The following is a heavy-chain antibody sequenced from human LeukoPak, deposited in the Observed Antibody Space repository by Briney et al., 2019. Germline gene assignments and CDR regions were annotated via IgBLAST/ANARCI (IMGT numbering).Heavy chain of an antibody. Sequence: GGSLRLSCAASGFTFSSYWMSWVRQAPGKGLEWLANIKQDGSEKYYVDSVKGRFTISRDNAKNSLYLQMNSLRAEDTAVYYCARERSSSGDAFDIWGQGTMVTVSS. CDR3: ARERSSSGDAFDI. J-gene: IGHJ3*02. D-gene: IGHD6-13*01. CDR2: IKQDGSEK. V-gene: IGHV3-7*01. CDR1: GFTFSSYW.